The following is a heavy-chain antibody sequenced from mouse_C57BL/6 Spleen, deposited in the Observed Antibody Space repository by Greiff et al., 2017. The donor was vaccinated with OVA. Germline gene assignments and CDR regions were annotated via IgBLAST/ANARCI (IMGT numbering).Heavy chain of an antibody. CDR2: INPSNGGT. CDR3: ARVGDEYAWCAH. Sequence: QVQLQQPGTELVKPGASVKLSCKASGYTFTSYWMHWVKQRPGQGLEWIGNINPSNGGTNYNEKFKSKATLTVDKSSSTAHMQLSSLTSEDSVGYYCARVGDEYAWCAHWGQGTLGTVSA. CDR1: GYTFTSYW. V-gene: IGHV1-53*01. D-gene: IGHD5-1*01. J-gene: IGHJ3*01.